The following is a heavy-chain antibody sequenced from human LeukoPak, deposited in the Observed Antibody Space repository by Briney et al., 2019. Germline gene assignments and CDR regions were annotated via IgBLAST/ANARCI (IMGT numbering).Heavy chain of an antibody. CDR1: GGTFRNSG. J-gene: IGHJ1*01. Sequence: SVKVSCKASGGTFRNSGISWVRQAPGQGLEYVGRIIPILDITEYGKTSPGRVTITADTATDTFYMELSGLRSEDTAVYYCAKIHDDSGYYYEYFQFWGQGTLITVSS. V-gene: IGHV1-69*04. CDR3: AKIHDDSGYYYEYFQF. CDR2: IIPILDIT. D-gene: IGHD3-22*01.